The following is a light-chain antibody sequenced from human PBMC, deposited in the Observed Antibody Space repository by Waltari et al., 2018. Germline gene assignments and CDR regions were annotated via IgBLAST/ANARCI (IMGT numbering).Light chain of an antibody. CDR2: RSV. J-gene: IGLJ3*02. CDR3: VAWDDSLSGLWV. Sequence: QSVLTQSPSASGTPGQRVTISCSGSRSNIGSNYVYWYQQLPGTAPKLLIYRSVQRPSGVPARFSGYKSGTSASLAISGLRSEDEGDYYCVAWDDSLSGLWVFGGGTKLTVL. V-gene: IGLV1-47*01. CDR1: RSNIGSNY.